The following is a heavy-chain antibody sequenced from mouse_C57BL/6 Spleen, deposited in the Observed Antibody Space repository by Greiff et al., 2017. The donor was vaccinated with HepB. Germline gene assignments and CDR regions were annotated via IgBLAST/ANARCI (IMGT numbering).Heavy chain of an antibody. Sequence: VQLQQSGAELVRPGASVKLSCKASGYTFTDYYINWVKQRPGQGLEWIARIYPGSGNTYYNEKFKGKATLTAEKSSSTAYMQLSSLTSEDSAVYFCAREEDYYGSSYGYFDVWGTGTTVTVSS. CDR1: GYTFTDYY. D-gene: IGHD1-1*01. CDR3: AREEDYYGSSYGYFDV. V-gene: IGHV1-76*01. CDR2: IYPGSGNT. J-gene: IGHJ1*03.